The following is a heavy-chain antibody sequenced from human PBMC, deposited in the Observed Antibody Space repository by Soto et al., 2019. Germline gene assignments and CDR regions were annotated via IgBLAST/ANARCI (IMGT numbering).Heavy chain of an antibody. D-gene: IGHD2-2*01. Sequence: SETLSLTCTVSGGSISSYYWSWIRQPPGKGLEWIGYIYYSGSTNYNHSLKSRVTISVDTSKNQFSLKLSSVTAADTAVYYCARGGNRERYCSSTSCRPNNYYMDVWGKGTTVTVSS. J-gene: IGHJ6*03. V-gene: IGHV4-59*08. CDR2: IYYSGST. CDR1: GGSISSYY. CDR3: ARGGNRERYCSSTSCRPNNYYMDV.